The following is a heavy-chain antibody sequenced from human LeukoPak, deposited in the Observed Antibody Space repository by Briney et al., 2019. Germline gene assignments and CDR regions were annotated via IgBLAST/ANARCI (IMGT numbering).Heavy chain of an antibody. Sequence: ASVKVSCKASGYTFTSYDINWVRQATGQGLEGMGWMNPNSGNTGYAQKFQGRVTMTRNTSISTAYMELSSLRSEDTAVYYCARLTYYDFWSGYYTGYYYYGMDVWGQGTTVTVSS. CDR1: GYTFTSYD. CDR3: ARLTYYDFWSGYYTGYYYYGMDV. J-gene: IGHJ6*02. V-gene: IGHV1-8*01. CDR2: MNPNSGNT. D-gene: IGHD3-3*01.